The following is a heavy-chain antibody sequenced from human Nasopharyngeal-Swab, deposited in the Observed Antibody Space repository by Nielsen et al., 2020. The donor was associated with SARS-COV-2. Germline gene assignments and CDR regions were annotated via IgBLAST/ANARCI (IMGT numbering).Heavy chain of an antibody. CDR3: AINQKERYCSGGSCYAGDY. CDR2: ISCSGGST. V-gene: IGHV3-23*01. J-gene: IGHJ4*02. Sequence: GESLEIPRAAPGFTFSSYAMRWVRQAPGNGLEGVSAISCSGGSTYYADSVKGRFTISRDNSKNTLYLQMNSLRAEDTAVYYCAINQKERYCSGGSCYAGDYWGQGTLVTVSS. CDR1: GFTFSSYA. D-gene: IGHD2-15*01.